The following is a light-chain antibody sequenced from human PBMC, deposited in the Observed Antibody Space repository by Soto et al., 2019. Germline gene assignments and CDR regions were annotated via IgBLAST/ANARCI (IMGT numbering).Light chain of an antibody. V-gene: IGKV3-15*01. CDR3: QQYNNWPRT. J-gene: IGKJ1*01. CDR1: QSVSSN. Sequence: EIVMTQSPATLSVSPGERATLSCRASQSVSSNLAWYQQKPGQAPRLLIYGASTRANGIPARVSGSGSGTEFTLTISSLQSADFAVYYCQQYNNWPRTFGQGTKVEIK. CDR2: GAS.